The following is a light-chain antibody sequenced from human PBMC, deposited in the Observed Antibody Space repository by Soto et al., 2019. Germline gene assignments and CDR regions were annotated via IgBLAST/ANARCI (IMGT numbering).Light chain of an antibody. CDR3: QQYNDWPLT. CDR2: GAS. Sequence: EIVLTQSPATLSLSPGERATLSCRASQSVSSYLAWYQQKPGQAPRLLIYGASNRATGIPDRFSGSGSGTEFTLTISSLQSEDFALYYCQQYNDWPLTFGQGTKVDIK. J-gene: IGKJ1*01. V-gene: IGKV3D-15*01. CDR1: QSVSSY.